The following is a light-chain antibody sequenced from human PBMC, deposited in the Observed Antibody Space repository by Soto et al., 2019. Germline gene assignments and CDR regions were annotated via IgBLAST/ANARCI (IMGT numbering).Light chain of an antibody. CDR3: QQFDTLPPA. V-gene: IGKV1-33*01. J-gene: IGKJ2*01. Sequence: DIQMTQSPSSLSASVGDRVTITCQASQDISKYLNWYQLQPGKAPRLLIYDASNVDAGVPSRFSGSGSGTDFTLTISSLQPEDIATYFCQQFDTLPPAFGQGTKREIK. CDR2: DAS. CDR1: QDISKY.